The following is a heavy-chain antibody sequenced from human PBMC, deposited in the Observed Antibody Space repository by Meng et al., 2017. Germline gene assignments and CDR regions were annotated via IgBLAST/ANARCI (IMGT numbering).Heavy chain of an antibody. J-gene: IGHJ5*02. CDR2: IYYSGST. CDR1: GGSISSGGYY. V-gene: IGHV4-31*01. Sequence: QVQLQGSGPGLVKPSQTLSLTCTVSGGSISSGGYYWSWIRQHPGKGLEWIGYIYYSGSTYYNPSLKSLVTISVDTSKNQFSLKLSSVTAADTAVYYCARVVGKLGITAATRFDPWGQGTLVTVSS. CDR3: ARVVGKLGITAATRFDP. D-gene: IGHD6-13*01.